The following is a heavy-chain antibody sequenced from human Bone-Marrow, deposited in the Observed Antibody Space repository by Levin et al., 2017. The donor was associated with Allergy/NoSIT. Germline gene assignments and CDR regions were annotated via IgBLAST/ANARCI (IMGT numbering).Heavy chain of an antibody. Sequence: GGSLRLSCITSKFPFSNYNMHWVRQAPGKGLEWVAGILSNGRNEYYADAVKGRFTISRDNSKNTMYLQMNGLRAGDTAVYFCAREMVFYYDSIGYYETDEDAYYFDYWGQGTMVTVSS. V-gene: IGHV3-33*01. CDR2: ILSNGRNE. CDR1: KFPFSNYN. CDR3: AREMVFYYDSIGYYETDEDAYYFDY. J-gene: IGHJ4*02. D-gene: IGHD3-22*01.